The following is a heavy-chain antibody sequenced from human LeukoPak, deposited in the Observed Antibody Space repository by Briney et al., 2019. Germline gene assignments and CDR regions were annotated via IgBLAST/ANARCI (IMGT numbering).Heavy chain of an antibody. D-gene: IGHD3-9*01. Sequence: SETLSLTCTVSGGSINSYYWSWIRQPPGQGLEWIGYIYYSGSTNYNPSLKSRATMSVDTSKTQFSLKVTSVTTADTAVYYCAKGRKDFDTNLGPFDSWGQGILVTVSS. J-gene: IGHJ4*02. CDR2: IYYSGST. V-gene: IGHV4-59*01. CDR3: AKGRKDFDTNLGPFDS. CDR1: GGSINSYY.